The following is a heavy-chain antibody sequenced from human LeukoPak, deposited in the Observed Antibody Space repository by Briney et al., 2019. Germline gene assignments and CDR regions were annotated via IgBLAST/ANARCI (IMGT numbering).Heavy chain of an antibody. J-gene: IGHJ4*02. Sequence: GGSLRLSCVPSRFTFSKYAMTWVRHAPGKGVEWVSDLRVSGENTNYADSVRGRFTISRDNSKNTLYVQMTSLRAEDTAIYYCAKVSWANYFDYWGQGTLVTVSS. CDR2: LRVSGENT. CDR1: RFTFSKYA. CDR3: AKVSWANYFDY. V-gene: IGHV3-23*01. D-gene: IGHD6-13*01.